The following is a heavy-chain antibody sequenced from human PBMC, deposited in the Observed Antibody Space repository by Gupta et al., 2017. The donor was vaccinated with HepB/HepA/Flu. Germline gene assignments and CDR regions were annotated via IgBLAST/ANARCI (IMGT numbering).Heavy chain of an antibody. V-gene: IGHV1-8*03. CDR2: MNPNSGNT. D-gene: IGHD6-13*01. Sequence: QVQLEQSGAEVKKPGASVKVSCKASGYTFTNYDINWVRQASGQGLEWVGWMNPNSGNTGYAQKFQGRVTITRNSSISTAYMELSSLTSDDSAVYYCARARTQLDGPYYYYLDVWDKGTTVTVSS. CDR1: GYTFTNYD. CDR3: ARARTQLDGPYYYYLDV. J-gene: IGHJ6*03.